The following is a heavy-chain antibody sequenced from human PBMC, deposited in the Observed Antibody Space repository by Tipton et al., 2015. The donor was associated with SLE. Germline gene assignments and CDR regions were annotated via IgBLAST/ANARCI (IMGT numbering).Heavy chain of an antibody. Sequence: TPSLTCTVSGVSISDHSWGWIRQPPGKGLEWIGYISYSGRSNYNPSLKSQVTISLDTSKNQVSLKVSSVTAADTAVYYCARRFRDSYYFDYWGQGTLVTVSS. CDR1: GVSISDHS. J-gene: IGHJ4*02. CDR3: ARRFRDSYYFDY. V-gene: IGHV4-59*08. CDR2: ISYSGRS.